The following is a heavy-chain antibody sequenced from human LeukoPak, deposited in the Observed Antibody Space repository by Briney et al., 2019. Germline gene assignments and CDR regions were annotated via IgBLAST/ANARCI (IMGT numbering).Heavy chain of an antibody. V-gene: IGHV3-7*04. Sequence: GGSLRLSCAASGFTFSSYWMSWVRQAPGKGLECVANKKQDGSEKYYVDSVKGRFTISRDNAKNSLYLQMNSLRAEDTAVYYCARGTIAAAGYYYFDYWGQGTQVTVSS. J-gene: IGHJ4*02. D-gene: IGHD6-13*01. CDR1: GFTFSSYW. CDR2: KKQDGSEK. CDR3: ARGTIAAAGYYYFDY.